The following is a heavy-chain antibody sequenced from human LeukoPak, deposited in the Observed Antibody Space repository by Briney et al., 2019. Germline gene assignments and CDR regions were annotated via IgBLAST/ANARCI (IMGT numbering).Heavy chain of an antibody. D-gene: IGHD3-22*01. CDR3: ARVGRRSGMIVVRSRVNFDY. CDR1: GDSVSSNSAA. Sequence: SQTLSLTCAISGDSVSSNSAAWNWIRQSPSRGLEWLGRTYYRSKWYNDYAVSVKSRITINPDTSKNQFSLKLSSVTAADTAVYYCARVGRRSGMIVVRSRVNFDYWGQGTLVTVSS. CDR2: TYYRSKWYN. J-gene: IGHJ4*02. V-gene: IGHV6-1*01.